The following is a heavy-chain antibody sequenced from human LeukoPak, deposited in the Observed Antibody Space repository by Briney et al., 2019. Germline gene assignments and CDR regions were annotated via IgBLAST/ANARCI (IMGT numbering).Heavy chain of an antibody. J-gene: IGHJ4*02. D-gene: IGHD3-9*01. CDR3: ARRRMYYDILTGPKAWGYYFDY. Sequence: KPSETLSLTCPVSGGSISSSSYSWGWIRQPPGKGLAWIGSIYYSGSTYYNPSLKSRVTISVATSKNQFSLKLSSVTAADTAVYYCARRRMYYDILTGPKAWGYYFDYWGQGTLVTVSS. CDR1: GGSISSSSYS. CDR2: IYYSGST. V-gene: IGHV4-39*01.